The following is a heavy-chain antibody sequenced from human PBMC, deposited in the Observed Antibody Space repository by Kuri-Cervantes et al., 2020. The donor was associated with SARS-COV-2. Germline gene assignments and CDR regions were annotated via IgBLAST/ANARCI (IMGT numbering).Heavy chain of an antibody. Sequence: GESLKISCAASGSTFSSYSMNWVRQAPGKGLEWVSYISSSSSTIYYADSVKGRFTISRDNAKNSLYLQMNSLRAEDTAVYYCARGDAFDIWGQGTMVTVSS. CDR2: ISSSSSTI. CDR1: GSTFSSYS. CDR3: ARGDAFDI. V-gene: IGHV3-48*01. J-gene: IGHJ3*02.